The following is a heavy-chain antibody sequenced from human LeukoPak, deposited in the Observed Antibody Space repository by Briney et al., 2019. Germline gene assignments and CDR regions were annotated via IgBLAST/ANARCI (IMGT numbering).Heavy chain of an antibody. CDR3: ARGGPLHCYSSSCHHNPFDY. CDR2: INPNSGAT. D-gene: IGHD6-13*01. CDR1: GNTFSDFY. J-gene: IGHJ4*02. V-gene: IGHV1-2*02. Sequence: ASVKVSCKASGNTFSDFYMHWVRQAPGQGLEWMGWINPNSGATKYAQKFQGRVTMTRDTSISTAYMELSRLTSDDTAVYYCARGGPLHCYSSSCHHNPFDYWGQGTLVTVSS.